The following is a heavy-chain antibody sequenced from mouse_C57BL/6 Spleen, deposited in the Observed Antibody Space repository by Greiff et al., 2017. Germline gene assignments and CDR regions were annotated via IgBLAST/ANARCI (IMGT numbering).Heavy chain of an antibody. CDR1: GYTFTSYW. J-gene: IGHJ2*01. D-gene: IGHD2-4*01. CDR3: ASGLRGYFDY. CDR2: IDPSDSYP. Sequence: QVQLQQPGAELVMPGASVKLSCKASGYTFTSYWMHWVKQRPGQGLEWIGEIDPSDSYPYYNQKFKGKSTLTVEKSSSTAYMQVRSLTSEDSAVYYCASGLRGYFDYWGQGTTRTVSS. V-gene: IGHV1-69*01.